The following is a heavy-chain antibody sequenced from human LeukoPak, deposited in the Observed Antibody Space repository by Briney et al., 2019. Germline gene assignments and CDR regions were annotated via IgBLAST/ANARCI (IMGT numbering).Heavy chain of an antibody. CDR1: GGSISSSSYY. CDR2: IYYSGST. D-gene: IGHD3-9*01. CDR3: AREWHDILTGYYYYFDY. J-gene: IGHJ4*02. V-gene: IGHV4-39*01. Sequence: SETLSLTCTVSGGSISSSSYYWGWIRQPPGKGLEWIGSIYYSGSTYYNPSLKSRVTISVDTSKNQFSLKLSSVTAADTAVYYCAREWHDILTGYYYYFDYWGQGTLVTVSS.